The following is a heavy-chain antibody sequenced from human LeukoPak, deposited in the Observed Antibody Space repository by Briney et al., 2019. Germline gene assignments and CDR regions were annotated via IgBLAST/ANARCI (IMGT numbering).Heavy chain of an antibody. CDR3: AKDESFWSGYDY. CDR2: ISGSGGST. CDR1: GFTFSSHW. J-gene: IGHJ4*02. Sequence: PGGSLRLSCAASGFTFSSHWMSWVRQAPGKGLEWVSAISGSGGSTYYADSVKGRFTISRDNSKNTLYLQMNSLRAEDTAVYYCAKDESFWSGYDYWGQGTLVTVSS. D-gene: IGHD3-3*01. V-gene: IGHV3-23*01.